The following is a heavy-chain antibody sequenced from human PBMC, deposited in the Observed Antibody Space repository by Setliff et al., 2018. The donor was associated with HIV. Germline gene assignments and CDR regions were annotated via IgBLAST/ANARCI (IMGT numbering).Heavy chain of an antibody. J-gene: IGHJ4*02. D-gene: IGHD3-16*01. CDR3: AGPGDDY. CDR2: IYYSGST. Sequence: SETLSLTCAVYGGSFSGYYWGWIRQPPGKGLEWIGTIYYSGSTYYNPSLESRVTLSVDTSKNQFSLKLISVTAADTAVYYCAGPGDDYWGQGTLVTVSS. V-gene: IGHV4-34*01. CDR1: GGSFSGYY.